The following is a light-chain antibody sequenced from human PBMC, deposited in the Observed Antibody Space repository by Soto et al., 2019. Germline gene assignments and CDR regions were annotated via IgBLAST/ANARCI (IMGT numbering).Light chain of an antibody. Sequence: IQRSRSSNTLSPSVGDRVAITCLASRSISNWLAWYQQRPGIAPKLLIFDASILESGVPSRFSGSGSGTEFTLTITSLQPDDFATYYCQQDNSAPLPFGGGTKVDNK. V-gene: IGKV1-5*01. CDR1: RSISNW. J-gene: IGKJ4*01. CDR2: DAS. CDR3: QQDNSAPLP.